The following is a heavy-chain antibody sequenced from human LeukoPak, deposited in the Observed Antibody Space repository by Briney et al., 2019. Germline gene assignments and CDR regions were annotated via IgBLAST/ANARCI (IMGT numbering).Heavy chain of an antibody. V-gene: IGHV4-59*01. CDR2: LYYMRGA. J-gene: IGHJ3*02. CDR1: GGSISGYY. Sequence: SETLSLTCTVSGGSISGYYWSWSRQPPGRGVEWIGNLYYMRGAWYKPSLKSRVPTSVDTSKNQVSLNVTSVTAADSAVYYCARWTSAISAFEMWGQGTMVTVSS. CDR3: ARWTSAISAFEM. D-gene: IGHD5/OR15-5a*01.